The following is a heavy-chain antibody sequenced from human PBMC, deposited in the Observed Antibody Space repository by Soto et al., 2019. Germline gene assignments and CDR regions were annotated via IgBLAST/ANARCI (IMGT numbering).Heavy chain of an antibody. CDR1: GGSISSGDYY. CDR3: ASHMVRGVISYYYGMDV. Sequence: SETLSLTCTVSGGSISSGDYYWSWIRQPPGKGLEWIGYIYYSGSTYYNPSLKSRVTISVDTSKNQFSLKLSSVTAADTAVYYCASHMVRGVISYYYGMDVWGQGTTVTVSS. V-gene: IGHV4-30-4*01. CDR2: IYYSGST. D-gene: IGHD3-10*01. J-gene: IGHJ6*02.